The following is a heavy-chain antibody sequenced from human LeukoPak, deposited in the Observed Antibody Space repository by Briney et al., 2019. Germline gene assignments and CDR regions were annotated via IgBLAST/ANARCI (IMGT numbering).Heavy chain of an antibody. D-gene: IGHD6-6*01. V-gene: IGHV4-39*07. Sequence: SETLSLTCAVSGGSISSRSYYWGWIRQPPGKGLEWIGTIYYSGSTYYNPSLKSRVTISVDTSKNQFSLKLSSVTAADTAVYYCASRQQLVGYYYYGMDVWGQGTTVTVSS. CDR3: ASRQQLVGYYYYGMDV. CDR2: IYYSGST. J-gene: IGHJ6*02. CDR1: GGSISSRSYY.